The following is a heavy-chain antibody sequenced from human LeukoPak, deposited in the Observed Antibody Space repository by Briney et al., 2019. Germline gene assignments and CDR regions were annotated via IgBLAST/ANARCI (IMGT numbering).Heavy chain of an antibody. Sequence: SVKVPCTASGGTFSSYAISWVRQAPGQGLEWMGGIIPIFGTANYAQKFQGRVTITTDESTSTAYMELSSLRSEDTAVYYCARVFSGYSSGSQRYDYWGQGTLVTVSS. CDR1: GGTFSSYA. D-gene: IGHD6-19*01. CDR2: IIPIFGTA. J-gene: IGHJ4*02. CDR3: ARVFSGYSSGSQRYDY. V-gene: IGHV1-69*05.